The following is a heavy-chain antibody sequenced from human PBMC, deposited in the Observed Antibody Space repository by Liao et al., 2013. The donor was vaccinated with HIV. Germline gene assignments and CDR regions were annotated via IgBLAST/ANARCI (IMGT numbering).Heavy chain of an antibody. CDR3: AVGSSWYNGWVY. Sequence: QVQLQQWGAGLLKPSETLSLTCAVYGGSFSGYYWSWIRQPPGNGLEWIGEINHSGSTNYNPSLKSRVTISVDTSKNQFSLKLSSVTAADTAVYYCAVGSSWYNGWVYWGQGTLVTVSS. CDR1: GGSFSGYY. CDR2: INHSGST. J-gene: IGHJ4*02. D-gene: IGHD6-13*01. V-gene: IGHV4-34*01.